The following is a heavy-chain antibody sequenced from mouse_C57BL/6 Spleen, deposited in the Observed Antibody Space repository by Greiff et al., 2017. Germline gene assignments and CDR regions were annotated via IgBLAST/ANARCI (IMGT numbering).Heavy chain of an antibody. Sequence: QVQLQQSGAELARPGASVKMSCKASGYTFTSYTMHWVKQRPGQGLEWIGYINPSSGYTKYNQKFKDKATLTADKSSSTAYMQLSSLTSEDSAVYYCARAGDYDEGGFAYWGQGTLLTVSA. CDR1: GYTFTSYT. CDR2: INPSSGYT. CDR3: ARAGDYDEGGFAY. J-gene: IGHJ3*01. D-gene: IGHD2-4*01. V-gene: IGHV1-4*01.